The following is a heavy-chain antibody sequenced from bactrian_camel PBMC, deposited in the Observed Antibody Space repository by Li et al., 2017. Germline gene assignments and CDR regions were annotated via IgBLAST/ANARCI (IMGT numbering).Heavy chain of an antibody. D-gene: IGHD1*01. CDR1: GYSYRNKC. V-gene: IGHV3S54*01. Sequence: HVQLVESGGGSVQAGGSVRLSCTLTGYSYRNKCMGWFRHAPGLEREAVALLHTGADTKYYSAAVQGRFTISQDPAEDTVYLQMRDLKPEDTAMYYCAADERRWMRNCSAIDDIWRFGSRGQGTQVTVS. J-gene: IGHJ6*01. CDR3: AADERRWMRNCSAIDDIWRFGS. CDR2: LHTGADTK.